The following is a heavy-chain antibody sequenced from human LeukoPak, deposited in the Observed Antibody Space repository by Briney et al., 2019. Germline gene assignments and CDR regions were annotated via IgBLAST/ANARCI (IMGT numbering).Heavy chain of an antibody. CDR1: GGSISSGSYY. D-gene: IGHD5-12*01. V-gene: IGHV4-61*02. CDR3: ARALGVDIVARRAFDI. Sequence: MTSETLSLTCTVSGGSISSGSYYWSWIRQPAGKGLEWIGRIYTSGSTNYNPSLKSRVTISVDTSKNQFSLKLSSVTAADTAVYYCARALGVDIVARRAFDIWGQGTMVTVSS. CDR2: IYTSGST. J-gene: IGHJ3*02.